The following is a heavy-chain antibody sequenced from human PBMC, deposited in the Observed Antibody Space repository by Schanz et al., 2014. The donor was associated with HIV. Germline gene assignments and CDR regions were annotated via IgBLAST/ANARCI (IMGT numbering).Heavy chain of an antibody. CDR2: MYYSGST. V-gene: IGHV4-31*03. D-gene: IGHD1-26*01. CDR3: SRVGNSGSYNWFDP. Sequence: QVQLQESGPGLVKPSQTLSLTCTVAGGSISSGGHYWSWIRQHPAKGLEWIGYMYYSGSTYYNPSLQSRVTISVDTSKNQFSLKLSSVTAADTAVYYCSRVGNSGSYNWFDPWGQGTLVTVSS. CDR1: GGSISSGGHY. J-gene: IGHJ5*02.